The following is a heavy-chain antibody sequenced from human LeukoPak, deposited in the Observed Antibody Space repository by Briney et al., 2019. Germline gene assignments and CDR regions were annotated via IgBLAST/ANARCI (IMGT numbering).Heavy chain of an antibody. CDR2: ISGSSRTI. Sequence: GGSLRLSCAASGFTFSSYSMNWVRQAPGKGLEWVSYISGSSRTIKYADSVKGRFTISRDNAKNSLYLQMNSLRAEDTAVYYRARGSWGVILSPYDYWGQGTLVTVSS. J-gene: IGHJ4*02. CDR1: GFTFSSYS. CDR3: ARGSWGVILSPYDY. D-gene: IGHD3-16*01. V-gene: IGHV3-48*01.